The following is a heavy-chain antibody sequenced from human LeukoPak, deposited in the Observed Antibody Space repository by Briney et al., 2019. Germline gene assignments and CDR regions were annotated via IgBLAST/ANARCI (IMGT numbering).Heavy chain of an antibody. CDR3: GVSPKHYYYYYMDV. V-gene: IGHV4-59*04. CDR2: IYYSGST. J-gene: IGHJ6*03. Sequence: PSETLSLTCTVSGGSISSYYWSWIRQPPGKGLEWIGYIYYSGSTYYNPSLKSRVTISVDTSKNQFSLKLSSVTAADTAVYYCGVSPKHYYYYYMDVWGKGTTVTVSS. D-gene: IGHD6-13*01. CDR1: GGSISSYY.